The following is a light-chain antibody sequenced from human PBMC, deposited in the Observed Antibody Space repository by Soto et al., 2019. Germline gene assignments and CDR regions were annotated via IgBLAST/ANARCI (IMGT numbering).Light chain of an antibody. J-gene: IGLJ1*01. Sequence: QCALTQPASESGSPGQSITISCTGTSSDVGGYKYVSWYQQHPGKAPKLMIFDVSNRPSGVSNRFSGSKSGNTASLNISGLQAEDEADYYCSSYRSSSTLYVFGTGTKLTVL. CDR2: DVS. CDR3: SSYRSSSTLYV. CDR1: SSDVGGYKY. V-gene: IGLV2-14*01.